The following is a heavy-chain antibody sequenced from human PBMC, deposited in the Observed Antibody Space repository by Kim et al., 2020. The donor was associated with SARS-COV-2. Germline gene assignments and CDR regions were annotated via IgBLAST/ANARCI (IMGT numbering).Heavy chain of an antibody. CDR3: ARGVWNPDY. CDR2: INSDGSST. V-gene: IGHV3-74*01. J-gene: IGHJ4*02. D-gene: IGHD1-1*01. Sequence: GGSLRLSCAASGITLSNYWMHWVRQAPGKGLVWVSRINSDGSSTSYADSVKGRFTISRDNAKNTLYLHMNSLRVEDTALYYCARGVWNPDYWGQGTLVTVSS. CDR1: GITLSNYW.